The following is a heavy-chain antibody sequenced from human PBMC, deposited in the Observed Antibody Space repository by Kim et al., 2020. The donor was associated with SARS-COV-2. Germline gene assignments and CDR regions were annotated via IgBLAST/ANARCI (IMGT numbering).Heavy chain of an antibody. CDR3: ARAGGYSGTSYNWFDP. CDR2: ISAYNGNT. Sequence: ASVKVSCKASGYSFSSYGITWVRQAPGQGLEWMGWISAYNGNTNYAQKLQGRVTMTTDTSTSTAYMELRSLRSDDTAVFYCARAGGYSGTSYNWFDPWGQGTLVTVSS. J-gene: IGHJ5*02. V-gene: IGHV1-18*01. CDR1: GYSFSSYG. D-gene: IGHD1-26*01.